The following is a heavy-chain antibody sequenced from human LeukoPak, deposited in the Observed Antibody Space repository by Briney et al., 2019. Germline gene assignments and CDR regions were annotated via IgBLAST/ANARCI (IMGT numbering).Heavy chain of an antibody. CDR3: ARDGDSGGYYYGPFDN. CDR2: ISSSRRTI. V-gene: IGHV3-48*04. Sequence: GGSLRLSCAASGFTFSPFGMTRVRQAPGKGLEWISYISSSRRTINYADSVKGRFTISRDNAKNSLYLQMNNLRAEDTAVYYCARDGDSGGYYYGPFDNWGQGTLVTVSS. D-gene: IGHD3-22*01. CDR1: GFTFSPFG. J-gene: IGHJ4*02.